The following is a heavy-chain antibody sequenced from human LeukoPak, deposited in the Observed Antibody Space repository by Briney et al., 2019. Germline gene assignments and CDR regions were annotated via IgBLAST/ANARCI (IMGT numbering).Heavy chain of an antibody. CDR1: GYTFTGYY. CDR3: ARAGCSSTSCYGPLDY. Sequence: ASVKVSCKASGYTFTGYYMHWVRQAPGQGLEWMGWINPNSGGTNYAQKFQGRVTMTRDTSISTAYMELSRLRSDDTAVYYCARAGCSSTSCYGPLDYWGQGTLVTVSS. V-gene: IGHV1-2*02. D-gene: IGHD2-2*01. J-gene: IGHJ4*02. CDR2: INPNSGGT.